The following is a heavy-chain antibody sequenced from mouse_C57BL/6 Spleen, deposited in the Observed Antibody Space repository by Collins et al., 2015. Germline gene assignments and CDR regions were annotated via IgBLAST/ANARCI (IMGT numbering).Heavy chain of an antibody. V-gene: IGHV9-2-1*01. D-gene: IGHD1-1*01. J-gene: IGHJ4*01. CDR1: GYTFTDYS. CDR3: ATTVVAYYAMDY. CDR2: INTETGEP. Sequence: QIQLVQSGPELKKPGETVKISCKASGYTFTDYSMHWVKQAPGKGLKWMGWINTETGEPTYADDFKGRFAFSLETSASTAYLQINNLKNEDTATYFCATTVVAYYAMDYWGQGTSVTVSS.